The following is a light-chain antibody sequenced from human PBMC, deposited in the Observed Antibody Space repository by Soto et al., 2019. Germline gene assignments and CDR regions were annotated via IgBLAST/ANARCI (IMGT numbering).Light chain of an antibody. CDR1: ESISTY. CDR2: DVS. V-gene: IGKV1-5*01. J-gene: IGKJ1*01. CDR3: QQYDSFSVT. Sequence: DIQMTQSPSTLSASVGDRVTITCRASESISTYLAWYQQKPGKAPKLLIYDVSALKRGVPPRFSGSGSGTEFTLTISSLQPDDFATYYCQQYDSFSVTFGQGTKVDNK.